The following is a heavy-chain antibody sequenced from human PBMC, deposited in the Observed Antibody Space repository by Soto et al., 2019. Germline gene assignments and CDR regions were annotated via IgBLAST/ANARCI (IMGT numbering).Heavy chain of an antibody. Sequence: ASVKVSCKGSGYSFTSYWIGWVRQMPGKGLEWMGIIYPGDSDTRYSPSFQGQVTISADKSISTAYLQWSSLKASDTAMYYCARRGPWSPDSYYFDYWGQGTLVTVSS. D-gene: IGHD3-3*01. CDR1: GYSFTSYW. CDR2: IYPGDSDT. V-gene: IGHV5-51*01. CDR3: ARRGPWSPDSYYFDY. J-gene: IGHJ4*02.